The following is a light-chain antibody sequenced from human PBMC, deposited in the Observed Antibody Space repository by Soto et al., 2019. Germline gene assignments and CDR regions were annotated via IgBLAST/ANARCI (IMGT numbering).Light chain of an antibody. CDR2: AAS. CDR1: QGISSY. Sequence: AIRMTQSPSSFSASTGDRVTITCRVSQGISSYLAWYQQKPGKAPKLLIYAASTLQSGVPSRFSGSGSGTDFTLTISCLQSEDFATYYCQQYYSYPVTFGQGTKVEIK. V-gene: IGKV1-8*01. J-gene: IGKJ1*01. CDR3: QQYYSYPVT.